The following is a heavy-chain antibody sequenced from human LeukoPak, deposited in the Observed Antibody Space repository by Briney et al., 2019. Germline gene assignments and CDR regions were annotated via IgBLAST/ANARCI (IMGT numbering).Heavy chain of an antibody. CDR3: ARGTPADY. CDR1: GYSFTGYY. CDR2: LNPSSGGS. V-gene: IGHV1-2*02. Sequence: ASVKVSCKASGYSFTGYYIHWVRQAPGQGLEWMGWLNPSSGGSHYAQKFQVGVTMTRDTSISTAYMELSRLTSDDTAVYYCARGTPADYWGQGTLLTVSS. D-gene: IGHD4-23*01. J-gene: IGHJ4*02.